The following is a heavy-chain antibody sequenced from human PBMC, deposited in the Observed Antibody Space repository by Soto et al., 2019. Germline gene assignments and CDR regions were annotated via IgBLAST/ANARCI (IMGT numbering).Heavy chain of an antibody. J-gene: IGHJ4*02. V-gene: IGHV3-23*01. Sequence: EVQLLESGGGLVQPGGSLRLSCAASGFTFSSYAMSWVRQAPGKGLEWVSAISGSGGSTYYADSVKGRFTISRDKSKNTLYLQMNSMRAEDTAVYYCAKPRKGSGSYSPLAYWGQGTLVTVSS. CDR1: GFTFSSYA. D-gene: IGHD3-10*01. CDR2: ISGSGGST. CDR3: AKPRKGSGSYSPLAY.